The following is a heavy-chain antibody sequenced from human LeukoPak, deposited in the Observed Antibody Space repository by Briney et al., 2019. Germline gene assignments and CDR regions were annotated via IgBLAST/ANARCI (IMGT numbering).Heavy chain of an antibody. D-gene: IGHD2-2*01. CDR2: ISSSSSYM. J-gene: IGHJ6*02. V-gene: IGHV3-21*01. Sequence: GGSLRLSCAASGFTFSSYSMNWVRQAPGKGLEWVSSISSSSSYMYYADSVKGRFTISRDNAKNSLYLQMNSLRAEDTAVYYCARGYCSSTSCRILGYYYGMDVWGQGTTVTVSS. CDR3: ARGYCSSTSCRILGYYYGMDV. CDR1: GFTFSSYS.